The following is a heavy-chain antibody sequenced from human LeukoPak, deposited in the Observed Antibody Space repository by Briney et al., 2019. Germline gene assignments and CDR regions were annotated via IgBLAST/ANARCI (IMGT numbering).Heavy chain of an antibody. V-gene: IGHV3-21*01. D-gene: IGHD2-15*01. CDR2: ISSSSSYI. CDR3: ARDLLLFSEGENWFDP. J-gene: IGHJ5*02. Sequence: GGSLRLSCAASGFTFSSYSMNWVRQAPGKGLEWVPSISSSSSYIYYADSVKGRFTISRDNAKNSLYLQMNSLRAEDTAVYYCARDLLLFSEGENWFDPWGQGTLVTVSS. CDR1: GFTFSSYS.